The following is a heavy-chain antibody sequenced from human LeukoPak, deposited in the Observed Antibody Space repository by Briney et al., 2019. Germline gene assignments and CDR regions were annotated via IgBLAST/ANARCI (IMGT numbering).Heavy chain of an antibody. CDR2: INYSGRT. V-gene: IGHV4-34*01. Sequence: KPSETLSLTCAVYGGSFSGYYWSWIRQPPGKGLEWIALINYSGRTFYNPSLRSRVTISVDMSKNQFSLNLNSVTAADTAVYYCARRRKDLNWFDPWGQGTLVTVSS. CDR3: ARRRKDLNWFDP. J-gene: IGHJ5*02. CDR1: GGSFSGYY.